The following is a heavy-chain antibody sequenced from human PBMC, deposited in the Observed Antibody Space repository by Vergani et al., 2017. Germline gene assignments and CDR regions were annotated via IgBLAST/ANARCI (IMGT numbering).Heavy chain of an antibody. CDR2: ISWNSGSI. V-gene: IGHV3-9*01. J-gene: IGHJ3*02. CDR3: AKGSGSDGRGAFDI. CDR1: GFTFDDYA. D-gene: IGHD3-10*01. Sequence: VQLVESGGGVVQPGRSLRLSCAASGFTFDDYAMHWVRQAPGKGLEWVSGISWNSGSIGYADSVKGRFTISRDNAKNSLYLQMNSLRAEDTALYYCAKGSGSDGRGAFDIWGQGTMVTVSS.